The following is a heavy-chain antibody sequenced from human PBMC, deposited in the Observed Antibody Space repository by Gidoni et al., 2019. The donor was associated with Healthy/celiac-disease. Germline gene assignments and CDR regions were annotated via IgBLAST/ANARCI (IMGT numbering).Heavy chain of an antibody. D-gene: IGHD5-12*01. V-gene: IGHV1-2*02. Sequence: GYSMHWVRQAPGQGLEWMGWINPNSGGTNYAQNFQGRVTMTRDTSISTAYMELSRLRSDDTAVYYCARTEDIVGLRFMDYWGQGTLVTVSS. CDR2: INPNSGGT. CDR3: ARTEDIVGLRFMDY. J-gene: IGHJ4*02. CDR1: GYS.